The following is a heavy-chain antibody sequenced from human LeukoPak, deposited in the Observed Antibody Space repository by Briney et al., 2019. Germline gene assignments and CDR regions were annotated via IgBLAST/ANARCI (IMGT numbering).Heavy chain of an antibody. Sequence: GGSLRLSCAASGLTFTTYAVSWVRQAPGKGLEWVSFISGSGGTTYCADSVKGRFNMSRANSKNTRYLQMNSLRAEARAVYYCCRPRRSCNTVISYWGQGTMVTVSS. V-gene: IGHV3-23*01. CDR3: CRPRRSCNTVISY. CDR2: ISGSGGTT. D-gene: IGHD2-21*01. J-gene: IGHJ4*02. CDR1: GLTFTTYA.